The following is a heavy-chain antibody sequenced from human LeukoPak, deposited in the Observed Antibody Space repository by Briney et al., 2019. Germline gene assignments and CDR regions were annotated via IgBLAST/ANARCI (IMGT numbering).Heavy chain of an antibody. D-gene: IGHD2-15*01. CDR2: LNPTGGDT. CDR3: ARGLCSGGYCYYFDF. V-gene: IGHV1-46*01. Sequence: ASVKVSCKASGYTFTSYDINWVRQAPGQGLEWMGILNPTGGDTTYAQKFQGRVTMTRDMSTSTVYMELSSLRSEDTAVYYCARGLCSGGYCYYFDFWGQGTLITVSS. J-gene: IGHJ4*02. CDR1: GYTFTSYD.